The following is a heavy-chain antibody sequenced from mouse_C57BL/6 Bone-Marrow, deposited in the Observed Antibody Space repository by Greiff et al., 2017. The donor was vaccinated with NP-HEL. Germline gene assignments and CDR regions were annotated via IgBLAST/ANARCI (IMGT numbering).Heavy chain of an antibody. CDR3: AKMNSFYYAMDY. CDR1: GYTFTDYY. Sequence: QVQLQQSGAELVRPGASVKLSCKASGYTFTDYYINWVKQRPGQGLEWIARIYPGSGNTYYNEKFKGKATLTAEKSSSTAYMQLSSLTSEDSAVYFCAKMNSFYYAMDYWGQGTSVTVSS. D-gene: IGHD3-1*01. J-gene: IGHJ4*01. CDR2: IYPGSGNT. V-gene: IGHV1-76*01.